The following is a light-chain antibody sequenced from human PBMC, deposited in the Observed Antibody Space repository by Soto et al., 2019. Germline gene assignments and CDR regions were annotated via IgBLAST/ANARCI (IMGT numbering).Light chain of an antibody. CDR3: QQYSSRRT. J-gene: IGKJ1*01. V-gene: IGKV1-5*01. Sequence: DIQMTQSPSTLSASVGDRVTITCRASQDINNWLAWYQQKPGNAPKFLIYDASSLHSGVSSRFSGSGSGREFTLTISSRQPDDFGTYYCQQYSSRRTFGQGTKVEIK. CDR2: DAS. CDR1: QDINNW.